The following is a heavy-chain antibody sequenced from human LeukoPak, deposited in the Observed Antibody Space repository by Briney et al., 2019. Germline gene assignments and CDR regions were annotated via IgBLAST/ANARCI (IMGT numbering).Heavy chain of an antibody. CDR2: IYSGGST. V-gene: IGHV3-53*01. Sequence: GGSLRLSCAASEFSVGSNSMSWVRQAPGKGLEWVSVIYSGGSTYYADSVKGRFTISRDNSKNTLYLQMNSLRAEDTAVYYCARDVDYGDSGAFDYWGQGTLVTVSS. D-gene: IGHD4-17*01. J-gene: IGHJ4*02. CDR1: EFSVGSNS. CDR3: ARDVDYGDSGAFDY.